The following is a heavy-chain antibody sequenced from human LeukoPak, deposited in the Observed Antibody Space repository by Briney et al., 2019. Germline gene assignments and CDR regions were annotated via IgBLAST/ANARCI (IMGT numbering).Heavy chain of an antibody. Sequence: GGSLRLSCAASGFTVSSNYMSWVRQAPGKGLEWVPVIYSGGSTYYADSVKGRFTISRDNAKNSLYLQMNSLRAEDTAVYYCARVGSSWYFDYWGQGTLVTVSS. J-gene: IGHJ4*02. V-gene: IGHV3-66*01. D-gene: IGHD6-13*01. CDR2: IYSGGST. CDR1: GFTVSSNY. CDR3: ARVGSSWYFDY.